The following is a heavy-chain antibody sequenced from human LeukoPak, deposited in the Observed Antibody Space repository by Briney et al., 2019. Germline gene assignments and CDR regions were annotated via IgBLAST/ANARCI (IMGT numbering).Heavy chain of an antibody. V-gene: IGHV4-39*07. CDR1: GGSIRSNSYY. CDR2: IHYSGST. J-gene: IGHJ4*02. D-gene: IGHD2-2*01. CDR3: ASGDQLLVPDY. Sequence: PSETLSLTCTVSGGSIRSNSYYWGWIRQPPGKGLEWIGSIHYSGSTYYNPSLKSRVTISVDTSKNQFSLKLSSVTAADTAVYYCASGDQLLVPDYWGQGTLVTVSS.